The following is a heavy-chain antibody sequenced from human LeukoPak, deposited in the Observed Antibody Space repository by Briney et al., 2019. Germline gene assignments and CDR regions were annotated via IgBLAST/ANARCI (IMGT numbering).Heavy chain of an antibody. D-gene: IGHD6-13*01. CDR3: ARGYPLSTTAAGTYFQH. CDR1: GYTFSGYY. V-gene: IGHV1-2*02. CDR2: INPNSGGT. J-gene: IGHJ1*01. Sequence: ASVKASCKASGYTFSGYYMHWVRQAPGQGLEWVGWINPNSGGTNYAQKFQGRVTMTRDTSISTAYMELSRLRSDDTAVYYCARGYPLSTTAAGTYFQHWGQGTLVTVSS.